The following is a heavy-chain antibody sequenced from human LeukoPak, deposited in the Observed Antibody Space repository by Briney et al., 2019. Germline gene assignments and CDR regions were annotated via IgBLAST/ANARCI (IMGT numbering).Heavy chain of an antibody. CDR1: GYTFTSYG. CDR2: ISAYNGNT. J-gene: IGHJ4*02. CDR3: ARDSLGSGSYYYFDY. V-gene: IGHV1-18*01. D-gene: IGHD3-10*01. Sequence: EASVKVSCKASGYTFTSYGISWVRQAPGQGLEWMGWISAYNGNTNYAQKFQGRVTITADESTSTAYMELSSLRSEDTAVYYCARDSLGSGSYYYFDYWGQGTLVTVSS.